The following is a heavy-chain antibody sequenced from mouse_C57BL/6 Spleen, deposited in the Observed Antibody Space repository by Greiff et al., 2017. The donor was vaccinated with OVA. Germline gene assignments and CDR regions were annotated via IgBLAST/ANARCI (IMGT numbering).Heavy chain of an antibody. CDR1: GYAFSSYW. J-gene: IGHJ2*01. Sequence: QVQLKQSGAELVKPGASVKISCKASGYAFSSYWMNWVKQRPGKGLEWIGQIYPGDGDTNYNGKFKGKATLTADKSSSTAYMQLSSLTSEDSAVYFCAREGITTPYFDYWGQGTTLTVSS. V-gene: IGHV1-80*01. D-gene: IGHD1-1*01. CDR2: IYPGDGDT. CDR3: AREGITTPYFDY.